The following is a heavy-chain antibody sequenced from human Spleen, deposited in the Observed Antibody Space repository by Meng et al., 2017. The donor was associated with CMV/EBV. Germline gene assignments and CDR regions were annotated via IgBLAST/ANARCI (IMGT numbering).Heavy chain of an antibody. CDR2: IDGSGTTT. CDR1: GFRFSDYW. D-gene: IGHD2-2*01. J-gene: IGHJ4*02. V-gene: IGHV3-74*01. CDR3: ATYSRAPAAMRAYFNY. Sequence: GGSLRLSCAASGFRFSDYWMHWVRQVPGKGLVWVSRIDGSGTTTVYADSVKGRFTISRDNAKNTLYLQMNSLRVEDTAIYYCATYSRAPAAMRAYFNYWGLGTLVTVSS.